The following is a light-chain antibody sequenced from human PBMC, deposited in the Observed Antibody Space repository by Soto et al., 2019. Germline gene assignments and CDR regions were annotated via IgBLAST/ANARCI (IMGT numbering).Light chain of an antibody. CDR3: SSYAGSNTVS. CDR1: SSDVGGYNY. J-gene: IGLJ2*01. V-gene: IGLV2-8*01. CDR2: EVS. Sequence: QSVLTQPPSASGSPGQSVTISCTGTSSDVGGYNYVSWYQQHPGKAPKLMIYEVSKRPSGVPDRFSGSKSGNTASLTVSGLQAEDEADYYCSSYAGSNTVSFGGGTKLTVL.